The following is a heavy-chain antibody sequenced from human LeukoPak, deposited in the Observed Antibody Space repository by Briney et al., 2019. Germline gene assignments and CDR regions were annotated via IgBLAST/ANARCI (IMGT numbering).Heavy chain of an antibody. CDR3: ARFDGFLSNFDY. Sequence: RSETLTLTCSVSGGSSSSYEWSWVRQPPGKELEWIGYIYYSGSTNYNPSLKSRVTISVDTSKNQFSLKLSSVTAADTAVYYCARFDGFLSNFDYWGQGTLVTVSS. J-gene: IGHJ4*02. D-gene: IGHD3/OR15-3a*01. CDR1: GGSSSSYE. CDR2: IYYSGST. V-gene: IGHV4-59*01.